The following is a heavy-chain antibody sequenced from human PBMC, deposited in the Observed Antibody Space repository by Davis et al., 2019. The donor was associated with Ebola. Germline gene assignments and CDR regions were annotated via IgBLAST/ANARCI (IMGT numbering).Heavy chain of an antibody. CDR1: GYTLVSYY. D-gene: IGHD3-9*01. CDR2: INPSGGTT. V-gene: IGHV1-46*01. CDR3: ATGARSVLRYFDWLPIFDY. Sequence: AASVKVSCKASGYTLVSYYAHWVRQAPGQGLEWMGIINPSGGTTTYAQKFQGRVTMTRDTSTNTLYMELSSLTSGDTAVYYCATGARSVLRYFDWLPIFDYWGQGTLVTVSS. J-gene: IGHJ4*02.